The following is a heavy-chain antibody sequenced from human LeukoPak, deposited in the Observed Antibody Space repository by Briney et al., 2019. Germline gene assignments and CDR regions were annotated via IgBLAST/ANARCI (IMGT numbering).Heavy chain of an antibody. V-gene: IGHV3-30-3*01. J-gene: IGHJ4*02. CDR3: ARDRKEAAADYYFDH. Sequence: GGSLRLSCAASKFTFSSYPMHWVRQAPGKGLEWVAVIANDGRDKHCADSVKGRFTISRDNSKNTLYLQINGLRAEDTAVYYCARDRKEAAADYYFDHWGQGTLVTVSP. CDR2: IANDGRDK. D-gene: IGHD6-13*01. CDR1: KFTFSSYP.